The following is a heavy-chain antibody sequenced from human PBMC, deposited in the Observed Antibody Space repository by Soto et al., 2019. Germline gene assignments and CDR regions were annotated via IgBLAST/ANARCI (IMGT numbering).Heavy chain of an antibody. Sequence: QVQLQESGPGLVKPSQTLSLTCTVSGGSISTVNYWWSWIRQSPDMGLEWIGHIHNGGSTYNNPSLESRVTMSVDTYKNQLSLTLSSVSAADKAVYYCARGPSGDNVDSWGQGTLVTVSS. CDR3: ARGPSGDNVDS. D-gene: IGHD7-27*01. CDR1: GGSISTVNYW. V-gene: IGHV4-30-4*01. CDR2: IHNGGST. J-gene: IGHJ4*02.